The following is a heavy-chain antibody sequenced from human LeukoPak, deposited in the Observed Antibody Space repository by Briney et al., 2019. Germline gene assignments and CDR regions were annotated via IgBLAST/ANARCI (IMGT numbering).Heavy chain of an antibody. Sequence: SETLSLTCTVSGGSISSSSYYWGWIRQPPGEGLEWIGSIYYSGSTYYNPSLKSRVTISVDTSKNQFSLKLSSVTAADTAVYYCARDPVLYGGNSHSKGDYWGQGTLVTVSS. CDR3: ARDPVLYGGNSHSKGDY. J-gene: IGHJ4*02. V-gene: IGHV4-39*07. CDR1: GGSISSSSYY. D-gene: IGHD4-23*01. CDR2: IYYSGST.